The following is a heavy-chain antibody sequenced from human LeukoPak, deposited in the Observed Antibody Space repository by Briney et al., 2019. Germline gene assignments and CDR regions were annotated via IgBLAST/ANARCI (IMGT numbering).Heavy chain of an antibody. V-gene: IGHV4-34*01. CDR2: INHSGST. D-gene: IGHD3-22*01. Sequence: SETLSLTCAVYGGSFSGYYWSWIRQPPGKGLEWIGEINHSGSTNYNPSLKSRVTISVDTSKNQFSLKLSSVTAADTAVYYCARKGTMNPRAHFDLWGRGTLVTVSS. CDR3: ARKGTMNPRAHFDL. J-gene: IGHJ2*01. CDR1: GGSFSGYY.